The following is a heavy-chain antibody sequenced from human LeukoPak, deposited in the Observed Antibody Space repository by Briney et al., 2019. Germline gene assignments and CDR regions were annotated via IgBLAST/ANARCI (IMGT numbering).Heavy chain of an antibody. CDR3: ATVRGLTTVTTGYAFDI. V-gene: IGHV1-69*05. CDR1: GGTFSSYA. CDR2: IIPIFRPP. J-gene: IGHJ3*02. D-gene: IGHD4-17*01. Sequence: GASVKVSCKASGGTFSSYAISWVRQAAGQGVEWMGGIIPIFRPPNYAHPFHARLTITTDESTSTPYMQLSSLRSDATAVYYCATVRGLTTVTTGYAFDIWGQGTMVTVSS.